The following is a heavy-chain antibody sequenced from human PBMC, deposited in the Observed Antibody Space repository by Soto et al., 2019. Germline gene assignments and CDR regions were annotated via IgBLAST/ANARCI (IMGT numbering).Heavy chain of an antibody. CDR3: ARSGRVVPAAIDY. D-gene: IGHD2-2*02. V-gene: IGHV3-11*01. CDR1: GFTFSDYY. Sequence: GSWRLSCAASGFTFSDYYMSWIRQAPGKGLEWVSAISSSGSTIYYADSVKGRFTISRDNAKNSLYLQMNSLRAEDTAVYYCARSGRVVPAAIDYWGQGTLVTVSS. CDR2: ISSSGSTI. J-gene: IGHJ4*02.